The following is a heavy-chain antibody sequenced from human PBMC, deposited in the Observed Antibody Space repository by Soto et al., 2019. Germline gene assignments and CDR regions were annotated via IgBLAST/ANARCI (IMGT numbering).Heavy chain of an antibody. J-gene: IGHJ6*02. D-gene: IGHD2-2*01. CDR1: GCSISSYY. Sequence: SATLSLTYTGSGCSISSYYWSWIRQPAGKGLEWIGRIYTSGSTNYNPSLKSRVTMSVDTSKNQFSLKLSSVTAADTAVYYCARSVGYCSSTSCYHYYYGMDVWGQGTTVTVSS. V-gene: IGHV4-4*07. CDR3: ARSVGYCSSTSCYHYYYGMDV. CDR2: IYTSGST.